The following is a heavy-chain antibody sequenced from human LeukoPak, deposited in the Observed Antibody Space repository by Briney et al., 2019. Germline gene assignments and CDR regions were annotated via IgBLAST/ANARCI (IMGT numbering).Heavy chain of an antibody. Sequence: GESLKISCKGSGYSFTSYWIGWVRQMPGKGLEWMGIIYPGDSDTRYSPSFQGQVTISADKSISTAYLQWSSLKASDTAMYYCASARSSSSWYERHYYYGMDVWGQGTTVTVSS. CDR2: IYPGDSDT. J-gene: IGHJ6*02. CDR1: GYSFTSYW. D-gene: IGHD6-13*01. V-gene: IGHV5-51*01. CDR3: ASARSSSSWYERHYYYGMDV.